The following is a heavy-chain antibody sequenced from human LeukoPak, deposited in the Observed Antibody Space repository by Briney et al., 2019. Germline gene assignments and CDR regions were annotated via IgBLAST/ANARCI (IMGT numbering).Heavy chain of an antibody. Sequence: SETLSRTCTVSGRSLSSSSYYWGWIRQPPGKGLEWSGSIFYSGSTYYNPSLKSRVTISVATSKNQFSLKVSSVTAADTAVYYCARRGYGDTWFDPWGQGTLVTVSS. D-gene: IGHD4-17*01. J-gene: IGHJ5*02. CDR2: IFYSGST. V-gene: IGHV4-39*01. CDR1: GRSLSSSSYY. CDR3: ARRGYGDTWFDP.